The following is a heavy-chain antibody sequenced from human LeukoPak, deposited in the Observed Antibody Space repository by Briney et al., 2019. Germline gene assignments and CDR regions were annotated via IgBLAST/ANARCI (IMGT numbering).Heavy chain of an antibody. D-gene: IGHD3-22*01. CDR2: MNPNSGNT. Sequence: ASVKVSCKAPGYTFTSYDINWVRQATGQGLEWMGWMNPNSGNTGYAQKFQGRVTMTRNTSISTAYMELSSLRSEDTAVYYCARMKDYYDSSGYYYAMAYWGQGTLVTVSS. CDR3: ARMKDYYDSSGYYYAMAY. CDR1: GYTFTSYD. V-gene: IGHV1-8*01. J-gene: IGHJ4*02.